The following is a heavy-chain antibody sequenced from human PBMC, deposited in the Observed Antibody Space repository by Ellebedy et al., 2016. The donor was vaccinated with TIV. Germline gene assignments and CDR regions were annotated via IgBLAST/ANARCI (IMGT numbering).Heavy chain of an antibody. J-gene: IGHJ6*02. CDR3: ARGSGYYYYYGMDV. Sequence: ASVKVSXXASGYTFTSYGISWVRQAPGQGLEWMGWISAYNGNTNYAQKLQGRVTMTTDTSTSTAYMELRSLRSDDTAVYYCARGSGYYYYYGMDVWGQGTTVTVSS. V-gene: IGHV1-18*01. CDR2: ISAYNGNT. CDR1: GYTFTSYG.